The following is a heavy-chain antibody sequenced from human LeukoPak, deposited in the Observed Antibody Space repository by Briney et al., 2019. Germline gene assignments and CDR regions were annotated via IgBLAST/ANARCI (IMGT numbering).Heavy chain of an antibody. D-gene: IGHD6-13*01. CDR2: ISGNGGTS. J-gene: IGHJ3*02. V-gene: IGHV3-64*01. CDR1: GFTLSPYT. CDR3: ARPYSSTWYFAFDI. Sequence: PGGSLRLSCAASGFTLSPYTMHWVRQAPGKGLEYVSAISGNGGTSFYANSVKGRFTISRDNSKNTLYLQMGSLRAEDMAVYYCARPYSSTWYFAFDIWGRGTMVTVSS.